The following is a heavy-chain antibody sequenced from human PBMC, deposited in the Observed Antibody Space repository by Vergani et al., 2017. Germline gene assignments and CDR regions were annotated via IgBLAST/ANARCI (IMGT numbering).Heavy chain of an antibody. CDR3: ASDTHSGQRADR. CDR1: GGSITNNF. CDR2: IHHSGAT. D-gene: IGHD6-19*01. Sequence: QVQLQESGPGLVKPSETLSLTCTVSGGSITNNFWSWIRRPPGKGLEWIGYIHHSGATNSKSSLRSRVSISIDTSKSSFSLKVTSVTAADTAVYYCASDTHSGQRADRWGQGILVTVTS. J-gene: IGHJ5*02. V-gene: IGHV4-4*08.